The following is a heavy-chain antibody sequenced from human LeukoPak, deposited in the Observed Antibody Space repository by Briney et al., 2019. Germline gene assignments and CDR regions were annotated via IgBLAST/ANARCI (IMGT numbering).Heavy chain of an antibody. CDR2: IRGSGTT. V-gene: IGHV3-48*01. D-gene: IGHD3-3*01. J-gene: IGHJ5*02. CDR3: ARASHKYYDFWSGLGWFDP. CDR1: GFTFSTYP. Sequence: GGSLRLSCAASGFTFSTYPMNWVRQAPGKGLEWISHIRGSGTTDYADSVKGRFTISRDNAKNSLYLQMNSLRAEDTAVYYCARASHKYYDFWSGLGWFDPWGQGTLVTVSS.